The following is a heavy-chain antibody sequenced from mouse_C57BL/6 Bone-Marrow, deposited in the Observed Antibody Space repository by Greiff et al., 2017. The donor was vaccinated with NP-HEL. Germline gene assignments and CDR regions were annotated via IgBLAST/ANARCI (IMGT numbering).Heavy chain of an antibody. CDR1: GYTFTDYY. D-gene: IGHD2-4*01. V-gene: IGHV1-76*01. CDR2: IYPGSGNT. Sequence: VQLQQSGAELVRPGASVKLSCKASGYTFTDYYINWVKQRPGQGLEWIARIYPGSGNTYYNEKFKGKATLTAEKSSSTAYMQLSSLTSEDSAVYFCARAPSYDYAFDYWGQGTTLTVSS. CDR3: ARAPSYDYAFDY. J-gene: IGHJ2*01.